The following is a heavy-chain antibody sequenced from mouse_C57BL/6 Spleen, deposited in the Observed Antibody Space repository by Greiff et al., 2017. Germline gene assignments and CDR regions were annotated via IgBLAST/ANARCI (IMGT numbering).Heavy chain of an antibody. J-gene: IGHJ3*01. D-gene: IGHD2-3*01. CDR1: GYSITSGYY. V-gene: IGHV3-6*01. Sequence: EVQLVESGPGLVKPSQSLSLTCSVTGYSITSGYYWNWIRQFPGNKLEWMGYISYDGSNNYNPSLKNRISITRDTSKNQFFLKLNSVTTEDTATYYGAQVYDGYPAWFAYWGQGTLVTVSA. CDR2: ISYDGSN. CDR3: AQVYDGYPAWFAY.